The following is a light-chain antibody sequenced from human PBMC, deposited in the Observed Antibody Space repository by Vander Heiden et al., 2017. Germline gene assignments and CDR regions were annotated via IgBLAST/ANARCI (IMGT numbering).Light chain of an antibody. CDR1: QDILYSSNNKNY. J-gene: IGKJ2*02. Sequence: DIVMTQSPYSLPASLGERATINCKSSQDILYSSNNKNYLAWYQQKPGQPPKLLIYWASTRESGVPVRFSGSGSGTDFTLTISSLQAEDVAVYYCQQYHSTPWTFGQGTKLEIK. CDR3: QQYHSTPWT. V-gene: IGKV4-1*01. CDR2: WAS.